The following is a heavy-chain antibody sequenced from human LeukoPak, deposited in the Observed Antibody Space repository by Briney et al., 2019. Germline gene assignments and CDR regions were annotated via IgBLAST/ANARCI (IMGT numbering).Heavy chain of an antibody. J-gene: IGHJ4*02. CDR3: ARYKFGYYGSGSYFDY. CDR1: GGSFSGYY. D-gene: IGHD3-10*01. V-gene: IGHV4-34*01. Sequence: PSETLSLTCAAYGGSFSGYYWSWIRQPPGKGLEWIGEINHSGSTNYNPSLKSRVTISVDTSKNQFSLKLSSVTAADTAVYYCARYKFGYYGSGSYFDYWGQGTLVTVSS. CDR2: INHSGST.